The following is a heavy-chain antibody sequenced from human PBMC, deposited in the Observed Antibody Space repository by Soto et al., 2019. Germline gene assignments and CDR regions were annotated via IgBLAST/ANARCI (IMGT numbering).Heavy chain of an antibody. D-gene: IGHD2-8*01. V-gene: IGHV4-59*01. Sequence: PSETLSLTCTVSDGSISSFYWTWIRQPPGKGLEWIGHIHYSGSANYNPSLKSRVTMSVDTSKNQFSLTLTSVTAADTAIYYCARGRPDLALMVYSIHTACYFDSWGQGTLVTVSS. CDR2: IHYSGSA. J-gene: IGHJ4*02. CDR1: DGSISSFY. CDR3: ARGRPDLALMVYSIHTACYFDS.